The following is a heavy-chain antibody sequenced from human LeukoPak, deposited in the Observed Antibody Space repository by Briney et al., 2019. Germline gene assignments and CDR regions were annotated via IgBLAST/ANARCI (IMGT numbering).Heavy chain of an antibody. J-gene: IGHJ4*01. CDR1: GFTFSSYA. CDR3: ANVGSGWYLDY. D-gene: IGHD6-19*01. Sequence: GGSLRLSCAASGFTFSSYAMHWVRQAPGKGLEWVAVISYDGSNKYYADSVKGRFTISRDNSKNTLYLQMNSLTADDTAVYYCANVGSGWYLDYWGHGTLITVSS. CDR2: ISYDGSNK. V-gene: IGHV3-30-3*01.